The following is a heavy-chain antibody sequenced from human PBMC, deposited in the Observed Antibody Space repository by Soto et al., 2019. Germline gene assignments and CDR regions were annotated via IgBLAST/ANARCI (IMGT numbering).Heavy chain of an antibody. CDR3: AREVVVTTNYYGMDV. J-gene: IGHJ6*02. D-gene: IGHD2-21*02. V-gene: IGHV1-18*01. CDR1: GYTFTRYG. Sequence: ASVKVSCKASGYTFTRYGISWVRQAPGQGLEWMGWISAYNGNTNYAQKLQGRVTMTTDTSTSTAYMELRSLRSDDTAVYYCAREVVVTTNYYGMDVWGQGTTVTVSS. CDR2: ISAYNGNT.